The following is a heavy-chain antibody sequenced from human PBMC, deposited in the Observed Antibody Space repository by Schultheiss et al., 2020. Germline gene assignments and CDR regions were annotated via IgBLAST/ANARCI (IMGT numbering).Heavy chain of an antibody. CDR2: IYYSGST. CDR1: GGSISSYY. J-gene: IGHJ4*02. D-gene: IGHD6-13*01. V-gene: IGHV4-59*01. CDR3: ARGGSSSWPFDY. Sequence: SATLSLTCTVSGGSISSYYWSWIRQPPGKGLEWIGYIYYSGSTNYNPSLKSRVTISVDTSKNQFSLKLSSVTAADTAVYYCARGGSSSWPFDYWGQGTLVNGYS.